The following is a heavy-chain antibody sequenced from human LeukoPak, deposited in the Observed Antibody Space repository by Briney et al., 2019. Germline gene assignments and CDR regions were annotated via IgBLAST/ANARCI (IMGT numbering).Heavy chain of an antibody. J-gene: IGHJ4*02. V-gene: IGHV1-69-2*01. CDR2: VDPEDGET. CDR1: GNTFTDYY. CDR3: AGNRYSYAEALDY. D-gene: IGHD5-18*01. Sequence: ASVKISCKVSGNTFTDYYMHWVQQAPGKGLEWMGLVDPEDGETIYAEKFQGRVTITADTSADTAYMELSSLRSEDTAVYYCAGNRYSYAEALDYWGQGTLVTVSS.